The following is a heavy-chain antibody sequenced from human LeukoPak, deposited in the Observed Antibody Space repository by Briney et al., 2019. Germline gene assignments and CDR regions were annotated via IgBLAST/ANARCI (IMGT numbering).Heavy chain of an antibody. D-gene: IGHD3-10*01. V-gene: IGHV3-30*03. CDR2: MSYNGANE. Sequence: GGSLRLSCAASGFTFSSYGMHWVRQAPGKGLEWVTVMSYNGANEFYADSVKGRFTISRDNSKNTLYLQMNSLRAEDTAVYYCARDRDYGSGTRTFQHWGQGTLVTVSS. J-gene: IGHJ1*01. CDR3: ARDRDYGSGTRTFQH. CDR1: GFTFSSYG.